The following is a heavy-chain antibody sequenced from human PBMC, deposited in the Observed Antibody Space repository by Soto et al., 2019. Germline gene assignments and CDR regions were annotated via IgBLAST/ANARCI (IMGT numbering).Heavy chain of an antibody. CDR3: ARLYVEMATISWFDP. CDR1: GGSISSSSYY. V-gene: IGHV4-39*01. D-gene: IGHD5-12*01. Sequence: SETLSLTCTVSGGSISSSSYYWGWIRQPPGKGLEWIGSIYYSGSTYYNPSLKSRVTISVDTSKNQFSLKLSSVTAADTAVYYCARLYVEMATISWFDPWGQGTLVTV. CDR2: IYYSGST. J-gene: IGHJ5*02.